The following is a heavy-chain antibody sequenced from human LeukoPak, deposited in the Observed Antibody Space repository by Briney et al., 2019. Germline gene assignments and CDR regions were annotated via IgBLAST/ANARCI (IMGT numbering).Heavy chain of an antibody. Sequence: ASVKVSCKTSGYTFSEYYIYWVRQAPGQGLEWMGWIDPSTGGNNYAQNFQGRVTMTRDTSTTTVYMELSSLKSDDTAVYHCARGNNYGSGSLFYGWGQGTLVTVSS. CDR3: ARGNNYGSGSLFYG. D-gene: IGHD3-10*01. J-gene: IGHJ4*02. V-gene: IGHV1-2*02. CDR2: IDPSTGGN. CDR1: GYTFSEYY.